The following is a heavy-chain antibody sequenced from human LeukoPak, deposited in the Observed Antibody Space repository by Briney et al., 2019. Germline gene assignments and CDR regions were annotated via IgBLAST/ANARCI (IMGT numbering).Heavy chain of an antibody. CDR3: ARASFGYTRVAPFDY. V-gene: IGHV1-69*13. Sequence: EASVKVSCKASGGTFSSYAISWVRQAPGQGLEWMGGIIPIFGTANYAQKFQGRVTITADESTSTAYMELSSLRSEDTAVYYCARASFGYTRVAPFDYWGQGTLVTVSS. J-gene: IGHJ4*02. CDR1: GGTFSSYA. CDR2: IIPIFGTA. D-gene: IGHD1-1*01.